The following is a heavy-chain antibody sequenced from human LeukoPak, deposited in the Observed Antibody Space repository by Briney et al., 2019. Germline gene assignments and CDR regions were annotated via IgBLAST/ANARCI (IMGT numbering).Heavy chain of an antibody. Sequence: GASVKVSCKASGYTFTTYGINWVRQAPGQGLDWMGWISPYNGDTNYAQKLQGRDTVTTDTSTSTVYMELRSLRSDDTAVYYCARDKSRYNYGYNYWGQGTLVTVSS. D-gene: IGHD5-18*01. CDR1: GYTFTTYG. V-gene: IGHV1-18*01. CDR3: ARDKSRYNYGYNY. J-gene: IGHJ4*02. CDR2: ISPYNGDT.